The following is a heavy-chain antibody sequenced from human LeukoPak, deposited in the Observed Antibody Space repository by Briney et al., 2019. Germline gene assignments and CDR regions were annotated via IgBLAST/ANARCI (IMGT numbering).Heavy chain of an antibody. CDR3: ARGSSGWYSAFDI. D-gene: IGHD6-19*01. CDR2: IYPGDSDT. CDR1: GYSFTNYW. Sequence: GESLKISCKGSGYSFTNYWIGWVRQLPGKGLECLGIIYPGDSDTRYSPSFQGQVTISADKSISTAYLQWSTLKASDTAIYYCARGSSGWYSAFDIWGQGTMVTVSS. V-gene: IGHV5-51*01. J-gene: IGHJ3*02.